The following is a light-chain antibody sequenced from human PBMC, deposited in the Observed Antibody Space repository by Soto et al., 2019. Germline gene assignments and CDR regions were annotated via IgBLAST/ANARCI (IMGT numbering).Light chain of an antibody. J-gene: IGKJ1*01. V-gene: IGKV3-20*01. CDR1: QSISSTY. Sequence: DIVLTQSPGTLSLSPGERATLSCRASQSISSTYLAWYQQKLGQAPRLLIYGASSRATGIPDRFGGSGSGTDFTLTISRLDPEDFAVYYCQHYGTSPGTFGQGTKVDIK. CDR3: QHYGTSPGT. CDR2: GAS.